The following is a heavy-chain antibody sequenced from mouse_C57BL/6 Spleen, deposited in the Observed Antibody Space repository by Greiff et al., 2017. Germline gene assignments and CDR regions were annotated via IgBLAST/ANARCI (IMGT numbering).Heavy chain of an antibody. CDR1: GFTFSSYA. V-gene: IGHV5-4*01. D-gene: IGHD3-2*02. CDR3: ARDQETAQATRNAMDY. Sequence: DVKLVESGGGLVKPGGSLKLSCAASGFTFSSYAMSWVRQTPEKRLEWVATISDGGSYTYYPDNVKGRFTISRDNAKNNLYLQMSHLKSEDTAMYYCARDQETAQATRNAMDYWGQGTSVTVSS. J-gene: IGHJ4*01. CDR2: ISDGGSYT.